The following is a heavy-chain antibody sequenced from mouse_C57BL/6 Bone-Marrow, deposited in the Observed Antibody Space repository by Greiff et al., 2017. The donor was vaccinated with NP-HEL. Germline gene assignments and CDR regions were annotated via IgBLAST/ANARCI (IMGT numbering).Heavy chain of an antibody. J-gene: IGHJ4*01. Sequence: DVMLVESGGGLVKPGGSLKLSCAASGFTFSSYAMSWVRQTPEKRLEWVATISDGGSYTYYPDNVKGRFTISRDNAKNNLYLQMSHLKSEDTAMYYCARDDDGYYRAMDYWGQGTSVTVSS. CDR1: GFTFSSYA. D-gene: IGHD2-3*01. CDR2: ISDGGSYT. V-gene: IGHV5-4*01. CDR3: ARDDDGYYRAMDY.